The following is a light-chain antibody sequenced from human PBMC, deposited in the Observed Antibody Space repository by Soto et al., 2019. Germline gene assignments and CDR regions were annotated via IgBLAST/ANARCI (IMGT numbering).Light chain of an antibody. CDR3: QQYDDWLRLT. V-gene: IGKV3D-15*01. CDR1: QSVNIY. J-gene: IGKJ4*01. Sequence: EIVMTQSPATLSVSPGERAPLSCRASQSVNIYLAWYQQNPGQAPRLLIFGASSRATGIPARFSGSGSGTEFNLTISSLQSEDFAVYFCQQYDDWLRLTFGGGTKVDIK. CDR2: GAS.